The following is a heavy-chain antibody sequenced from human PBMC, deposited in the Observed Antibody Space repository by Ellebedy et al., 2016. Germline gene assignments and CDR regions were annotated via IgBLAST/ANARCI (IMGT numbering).Heavy chain of an antibody. D-gene: IGHD5-12*01. V-gene: IGHV1-8*01. CDR2: MNPNSGNT. CDR1: GYTFTSYD. Sequence: ASVKVYCXASGYTFTSYDINWVRQATGQGLEWMGWMNPNSGNTGYAQKFQGRVTMTRNTSISTAYMELSSLRSEDTAVYYCARGGYSGYDYGGEMDVWGQGTTVTVSS. CDR3: ARGGYSGYDYGGEMDV. J-gene: IGHJ6*02.